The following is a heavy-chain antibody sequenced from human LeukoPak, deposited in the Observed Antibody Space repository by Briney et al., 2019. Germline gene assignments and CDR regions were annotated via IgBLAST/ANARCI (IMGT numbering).Heavy chain of an antibody. J-gene: IGHJ5*02. CDR3: AGRRVTIFGEVIRSRRHYFDP. CDR1: GFTFSIYE. CDR2: IKHSGST. V-gene: IGHV4-34*08. Sequence: PGGSLRLSCAASGFTFSIYEMNWVRQAPGKGLEWIGEIKHSGSTSYNPSLKSRVTMSLDTSKNQFSLKLSSVTAADTAVYYCAGRRVTIFGEVIRSRRHYFDPWGQGTLVTVSS. D-gene: IGHD3-3*01.